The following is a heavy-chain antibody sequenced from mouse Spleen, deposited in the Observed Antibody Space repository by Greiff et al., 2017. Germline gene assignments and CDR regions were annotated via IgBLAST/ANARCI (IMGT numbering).Heavy chain of an antibody. V-gene: IGHV1-82*01. Sequence: VQLQQPGAELVKPGASVKISCKASGYAFSSSWMNWVKQRPGKGLEWIGRIYPGDGDTNYNGKFKGKATLTADKSSSTAYMQLSSLTSEDSAVYFCARGVPFAYWGQGTLVTVSA. CDR3: ARGVPFAY. J-gene: IGHJ3*01. CDR2: IYPGDGDT. CDR1: GYAFSSSW.